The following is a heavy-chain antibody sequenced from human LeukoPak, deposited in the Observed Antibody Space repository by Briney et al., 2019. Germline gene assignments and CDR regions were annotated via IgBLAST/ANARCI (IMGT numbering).Heavy chain of an antibody. CDR1: GGTFSSYA. CDR2: IIPILGIA. V-gene: IGHV1-69*04. Sequence: SVKVSCKASGGTFSSYAISWVRQAPGQGLEWMGRIIPILGIANYAQKFQGRVTITADKSTSTAYMELSSLRSEDTDVYYCARVRPPRTTVVTPPDYWGQGTLVTVSS. CDR3: ARVRPPRTTVVTPPDY. D-gene: IGHD4-23*01. J-gene: IGHJ4*02.